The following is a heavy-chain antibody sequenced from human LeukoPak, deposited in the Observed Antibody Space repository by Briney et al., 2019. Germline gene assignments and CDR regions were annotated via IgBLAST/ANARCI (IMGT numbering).Heavy chain of an antibody. J-gene: IGHJ4*02. CDR1: GYTFTGYY. Sequence: VASVKVSCKASGYTFTGYYMHWVRQAPGQGLEWMGYIYPNSGATKYAQKFQGRVTMTRDTSISTAYMELSGLGSDDTAVYYCARENTMVRGVIKEFDYWGQGTLVTVSS. CDR3: ARENTMVRGVIKEFDY. V-gene: IGHV1-2*02. D-gene: IGHD3-10*01. CDR2: IYPNSGAT.